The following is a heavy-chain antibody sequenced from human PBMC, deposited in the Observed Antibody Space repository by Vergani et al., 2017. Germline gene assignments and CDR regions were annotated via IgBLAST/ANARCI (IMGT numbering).Heavy chain of an antibody. CDR1: GGSISSYY. J-gene: IGHJ5*02. CDR3: ARDSAIKYYDILTGYNWFDP. D-gene: IGHD3-9*01. Sequence: QVQLQESGPGLVKPSETLSLTCTVSGGSISSYYWSWIRQPPGNGLEWIGYIYYSGSTNYNPSLKSRVTISVETSKNQFSLKLSSVTAADTAVYYCARDSAIKYYDILTGYNWFDPWGQGTLVTVSS. V-gene: IGHV4-59*01. CDR2: IYYSGST.